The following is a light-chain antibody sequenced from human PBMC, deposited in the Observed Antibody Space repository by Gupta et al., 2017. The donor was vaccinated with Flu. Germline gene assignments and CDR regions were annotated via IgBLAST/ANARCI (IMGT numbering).Light chain of an antibody. Sequence: SALTQPASVSGSPGQSITISCTGTSTDVGGYNYVSWYQQHPGKAPKLMIYEVSNRPSGGANRFSGSKSGNTAAMTISGLQAEDEADYYCSSYTSSSTSAWVFGGGTKLTVL. CDR3: SSYTSSSTSAWV. J-gene: IGLJ3*02. CDR2: EVS. CDR1: STDVGGYNY. V-gene: IGLV2-14*01.